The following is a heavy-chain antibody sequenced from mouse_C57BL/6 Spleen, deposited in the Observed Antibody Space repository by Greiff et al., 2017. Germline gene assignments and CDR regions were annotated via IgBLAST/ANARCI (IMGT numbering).Heavy chain of an antibody. J-gene: IGHJ2*01. Sequence: VKLQQPGAELVRPGSSVKLSCKASGYTFTSYWMHWVKQRPIQGLEWIGNIDPSDSETHYNQKFKDKATLTVDKSSSTAYMQLSSLTSEDSAVYYCAREGYNWAYFDYWGQGTTLTVSS. CDR3: AREGYNWAYFDY. D-gene: IGHD4-1*01. CDR1: GYTFTSYW. V-gene: IGHV1-52*01. CDR2: IDPSDSET.